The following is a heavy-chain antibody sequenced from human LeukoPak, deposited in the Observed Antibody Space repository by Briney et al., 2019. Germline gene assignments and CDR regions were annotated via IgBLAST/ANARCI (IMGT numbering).Heavy chain of an antibody. J-gene: IGHJ4*02. CDR1: GGSISSYY. CDR2: IYYSGSA. Sequence: SETLSLTCTVSGGSISSYYWSWIRQPPGKGLEWIGYIYYSGSASYNPSLKSRVTISVDTSKNQFSLKLSSVTAADTAVYYCARDVSLVYWYYDILTGPNPNFDYWGQGTLVTVSS. V-gene: IGHV4-59*01. CDR3: ARDVSLVYWYYDILTGPNPNFDY. D-gene: IGHD3-9*01.